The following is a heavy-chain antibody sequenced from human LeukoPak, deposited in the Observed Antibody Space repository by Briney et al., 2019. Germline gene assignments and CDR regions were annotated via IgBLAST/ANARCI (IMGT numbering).Heavy chain of an antibody. CDR3: AGGPQYGGSYVD. CDR1: GVTFTNYE. Sequence: GGSLRLSCAASGVTFTNYEMAWVRQAPGMGLEWVSYNSDSGTITKYVDAVKGRFTISRDNARNSVYLQMEGLRVEDTALYYCAGGPQYGGSYVDWGQGTLVTVSS. D-gene: IGHD1-26*01. V-gene: IGHV3-48*03. CDR2: NSDSGTIT. J-gene: IGHJ4*02.